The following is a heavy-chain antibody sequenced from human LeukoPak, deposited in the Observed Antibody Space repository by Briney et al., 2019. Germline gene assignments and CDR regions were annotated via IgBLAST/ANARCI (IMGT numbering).Heavy chain of an antibody. CDR3: AATTVTTIDY. D-gene: IGHD4-17*01. CDR2: IIPIFGTA. CDR1: GGTFSSYA. Sequence: SSVEVSCKASGGTFSSYAISWVRQAPGQGLEWMGRIIPIFGTANYAQKFQGRVTITTDESTSTAYMELSSLRSEDTAVYYCAATTVTTIDYWGQGTLVTVSS. J-gene: IGHJ4*02. V-gene: IGHV1-69*05.